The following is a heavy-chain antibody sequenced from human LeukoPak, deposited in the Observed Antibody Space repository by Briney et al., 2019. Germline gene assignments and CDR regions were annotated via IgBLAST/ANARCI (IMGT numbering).Heavy chain of an antibody. CDR1: GGSINFYY. J-gene: IGHJ3*02. D-gene: IGHD3-10*01. Sequence: SETLSLTCTASGGSINFYYWHWMRQPPGKGLEWIGYIYYSGSTNYNPSLKSRVTISVDTSKNQFSLKLSSVTAADTAVYYCARGGRYYYGSGSYYNDPAAAFDIWGQGTMVTVSS. CDR3: ARGGRYYYGSGSYYNDPAAAFDI. CDR2: IYYSGST. V-gene: IGHV4-59*01.